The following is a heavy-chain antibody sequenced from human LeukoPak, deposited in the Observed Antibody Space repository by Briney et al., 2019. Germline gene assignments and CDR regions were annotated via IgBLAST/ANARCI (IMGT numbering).Heavy chain of an antibody. CDR3: ARALFYYDSSGYFFDY. D-gene: IGHD3-22*01. V-gene: IGHV1-69*02. J-gene: IGHJ4*02. CDR1: GGTFTSYT. CDR2: IIPILGIA. Sequence: SVKVSCKASGGTFTSYTISWVRQAPGQGLEWMGRIIPILGIANYAQKFQGRVTITADKSTSTAYMELSSLRSEDTAVYYCARALFYYDSSGYFFDYWGQGTLVTVSS.